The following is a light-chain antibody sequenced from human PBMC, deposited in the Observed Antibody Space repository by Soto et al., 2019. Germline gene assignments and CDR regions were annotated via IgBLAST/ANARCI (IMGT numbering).Light chain of an antibody. J-gene: IGKJ1*01. CDR1: QSGSSN. Sequence: EIVMTQSPATLSVSPGERATLSCSASQSGSSNLAGYQQKPGQAPRLLIYVASTRATGIPARFSGSGSGTTFTHTISSLQSEDFAVYYCQHYNNWSPWPFGQGNKVAIK. CDR2: VAS. CDR3: QHYNNWSPWP. V-gene: IGKV3-15*01.